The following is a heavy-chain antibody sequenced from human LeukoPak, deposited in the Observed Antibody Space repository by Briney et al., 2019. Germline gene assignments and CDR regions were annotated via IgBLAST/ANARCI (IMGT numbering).Heavy chain of an antibody. CDR1: GFTFSDYY. D-gene: IGHD3-10*01. Sequence: GGSLRLSCAASGFTFSDYYMTWIRQAPGKGLEWLTYVSTSSSDTRYADSVKGRFTISRDNAKNSLYLQMNSLRAEDTALYYCASLVRQFTGAFDIWGQGTMVTVSS. CDR2: VSTSSSDT. J-gene: IGHJ3*02. CDR3: ASLVRQFTGAFDI. V-gene: IGHV3-11*03.